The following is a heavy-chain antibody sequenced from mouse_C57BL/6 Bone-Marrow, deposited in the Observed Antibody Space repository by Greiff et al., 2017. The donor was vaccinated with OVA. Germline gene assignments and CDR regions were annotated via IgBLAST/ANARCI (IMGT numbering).Heavy chain of an antibody. V-gene: IGHV14-1*01. CDR3: TTCDYEGFAY. CDR1: GFNITDYY. CDR2: IDPEGGGT. D-gene: IGHD2-3*01. Sequence: VQLKQSGAELVRPGASVKLSCTASGFNITDYYMHWVKQRPEQGLEWIGRIDPEGGGTEYAPKFQGKATMTADTSSNTAYLQLSSLTSEDTAVYYCTTCDYEGFAYWGQGTLVTVSA. J-gene: IGHJ3*01.